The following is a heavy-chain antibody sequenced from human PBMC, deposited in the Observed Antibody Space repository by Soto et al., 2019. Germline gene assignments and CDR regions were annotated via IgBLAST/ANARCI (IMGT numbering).Heavy chain of an antibody. CDR3: ARESRSALGTVEH. CDR2: IYASGNT. D-gene: IGHD6-13*01. CDR1: GASISDYY. Sequence: SETLSLTCTVSGASISDYYWSWVRQPAGKGLECIGLIYASGNTNYNPSLKSRVTMSVDTSKNQFSLTLNSVTAADTAVYYCARESRSALGTVEHWGRGTLVTVSS. V-gene: IGHV4-4*07. J-gene: IGHJ4*02.